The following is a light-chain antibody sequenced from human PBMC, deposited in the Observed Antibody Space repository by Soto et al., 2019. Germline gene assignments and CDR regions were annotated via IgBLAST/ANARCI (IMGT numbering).Light chain of an antibody. Sequence: QSVLTQPPSASGTPGQRVTISCSGSNSNIGSNPVNWYQHFPGPAPKLLIYNSAQRPSGVPDRFSGSKSGTSASLAISGLQSEDEADYYCATWDDSLSGVVFGGGTKLTVL. J-gene: IGLJ2*01. CDR3: ATWDDSLSGVV. V-gene: IGLV1-44*01. CDR1: NSNIGSNP. CDR2: NSA.